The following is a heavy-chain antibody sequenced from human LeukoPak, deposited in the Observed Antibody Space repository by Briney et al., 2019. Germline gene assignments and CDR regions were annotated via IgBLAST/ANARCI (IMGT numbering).Heavy chain of an antibody. J-gene: IGHJ4*02. CDR3: ARRGAGSGGLDY. Sequence: GGSLRLSCEASGFSFSLHAMNWVRQPPGKGLEWVSAITDTGNIYYADSVKGRFTISRDTSKNTLFLQMNSLRAEDTALYYCARRGAGSGGLDYWGQGTLVTVSS. D-gene: IGHD6-19*01. CDR1: GFSFSLHA. CDR2: ITDTGNI. V-gene: IGHV3-23*01.